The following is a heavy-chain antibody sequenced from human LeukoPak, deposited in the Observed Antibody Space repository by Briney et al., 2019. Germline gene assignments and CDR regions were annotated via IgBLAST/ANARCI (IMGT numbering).Heavy chain of an antibody. Sequence: GGSLGLSCAASGFIFSGYGMHWVRQAPGKGLEWVAVIWYDGSNKYYADSVKGRFTISRDNSKNTLYLQMNSLRAEDTAFYYCATDWAGRSYFDYWGQGTLVTVSS. CDR3: ATDWAGRSYFDY. CDR1: GFIFSGYG. V-gene: IGHV3-33*01. D-gene: IGHD3-16*01. J-gene: IGHJ4*02. CDR2: IWYDGSNK.